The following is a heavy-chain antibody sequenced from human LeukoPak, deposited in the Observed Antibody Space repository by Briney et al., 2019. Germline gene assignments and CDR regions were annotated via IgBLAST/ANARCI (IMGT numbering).Heavy chain of an antibody. CDR2: IYSGGST. J-gene: IGHJ4*02. Sequence: GESLRLSCAASGFTVSSNYMSWVRQAPGKGLEWVSVIYSGGSTYYADAVKGRFTISRHNSKNTLYLQMNSLRAEDTAVYYCAREVRGLAYYFDYWGQGTLVTVSS. V-gene: IGHV3-53*04. CDR1: GFTVSSNY. D-gene: IGHD6-19*01. CDR3: AREVRGLAYYFDY.